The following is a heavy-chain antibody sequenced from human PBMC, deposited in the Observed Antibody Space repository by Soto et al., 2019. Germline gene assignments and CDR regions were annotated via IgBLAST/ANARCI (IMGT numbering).Heavy chain of an antibody. CDR1: GGTFSSYT. D-gene: IGHD3-10*01. Sequence: GASVKVSCKASGGTFSSYTISWVRQAPGQGLEWMGRIIPILGIANYAQKFQGRVTITADKSTSTAYMELSSLRSEDTAVYYCARSMVRGVAAPYHFDYWGQGTLVTVSS. CDR3: ARSMVRGVAAPYHFDY. V-gene: IGHV1-69*02. J-gene: IGHJ4*02. CDR2: IIPILGIA.